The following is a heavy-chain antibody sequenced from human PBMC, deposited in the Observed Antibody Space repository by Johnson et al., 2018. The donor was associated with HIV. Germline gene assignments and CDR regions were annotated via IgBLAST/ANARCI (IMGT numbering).Heavy chain of an antibody. CDR1: GFTFSRYW. CDR3: ARSGPNWAFDF. J-gene: IGHJ3*01. Sequence: VQLVESGGGLVQPGGSLRLSCAASGFTFSRYWMHWVRQAPGKGLVWVSRISSDGTDTYYADSVKGRFTISRDNARNTMFVQMKSLRAEDTAVYYCARSGPNWAFDFWGQGTMVTVS. D-gene: IGHD1-1*01. CDR2: ISSDGTDT. V-gene: IGHV3-74*02.